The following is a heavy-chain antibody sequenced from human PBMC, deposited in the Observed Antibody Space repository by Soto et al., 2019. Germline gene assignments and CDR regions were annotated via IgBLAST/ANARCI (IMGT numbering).Heavy chain of an antibody. CDR3: ARSRSNYYDSRGYYYSTFDY. Sequence: QVQLVQSGAEVKKPGSSVKVSCKTSGGTLSSYAISWVRQAPGQGLEWMGGIIPIFGTANYAQKFQGRVTITADESTSTAYMELSSLRSEDTAVYYCARSRSNYYDSRGYYYSTFDYWGQGTLVTVSS. CDR1: GGTLSSYA. D-gene: IGHD3-22*01. J-gene: IGHJ4*02. CDR2: IIPIFGTA. V-gene: IGHV1-69*12.